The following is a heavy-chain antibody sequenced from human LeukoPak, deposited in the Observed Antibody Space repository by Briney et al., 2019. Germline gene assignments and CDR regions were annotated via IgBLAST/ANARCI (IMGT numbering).Heavy chain of an antibody. CDR1: GGSISSYY. CDR3: ARGREWLRLYDY. D-gene: IGHD5-12*01. V-gene: IGHV4-59*12. CDR2: IYYSGST. J-gene: IGHJ4*02. Sequence: TSETLSLTCTVSGGSISSYYWSWIRQPPGKGLEWIGYIYYSGSTNYNPSLKSRVTISVDTSKNQFSLKLSSVTAADTAVYYCARGREWLRLYDYWGQGTLVTVSS.